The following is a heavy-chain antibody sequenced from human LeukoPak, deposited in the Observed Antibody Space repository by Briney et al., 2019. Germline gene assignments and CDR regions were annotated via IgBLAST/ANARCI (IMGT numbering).Heavy chain of an antibody. CDR2: ISAYNGDT. Sequence: ASVKVSCKASGYTLTNYGISWVRQAPGQGLEWMGWISAYNGDTKYAQKVQGRVTMTTDKATSTAYMELRSLRSDDTAVYYCASDFEHCTGRGCYALFDYWGQGTLVTVSS. J-gene: IGHJ4*02. V-gene: IGHV1-18*01. CDR3: ASDFEHCTGRGCYALFDY. D-gene: IGHD2-8*02. CDR1: GYTLTNYG.